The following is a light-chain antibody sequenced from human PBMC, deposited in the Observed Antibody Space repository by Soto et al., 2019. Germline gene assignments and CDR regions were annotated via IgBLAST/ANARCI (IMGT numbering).Light chain of an antibody. CDR3: MQALQTPPT. V-gene: IGKV2-28*01. CDR1: QSLLYGNGYKY. Sequence: DIVMTQSPLSPSVTPGEPASISCRSSQSLLYGNGYKYLDWYLQKPGQSPQLLIYLGSNRASGVPDRFSGSGSGTEYTLKISRVEAEDVGVYYCMQALQTPPTFGGGTKVEIK. J-gene: IGKJ4*01. CDR2: LGS.